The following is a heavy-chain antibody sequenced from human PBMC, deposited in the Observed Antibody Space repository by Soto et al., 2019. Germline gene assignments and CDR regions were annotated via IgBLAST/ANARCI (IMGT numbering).Heavy chain of an antibody. D-gene: IGHD6-13*01. Sequence: SETLSLTCAVSGGSFSSYYWTWIRQPPEKGLEWIGEITHRGSTNYNPSLKSRVTMSVDTSKNQFSLKVTSVTAADTAVYFSDRAPQQMAREQQPIDTWGQGTLVTVSS. CDR2: ITHRGST. CDR1: GGSFSSYY. J-gene: IGHJ5*02. V-gene: IGHV4-34*01. CDR3: DRAPQQMAREQQPIDT.